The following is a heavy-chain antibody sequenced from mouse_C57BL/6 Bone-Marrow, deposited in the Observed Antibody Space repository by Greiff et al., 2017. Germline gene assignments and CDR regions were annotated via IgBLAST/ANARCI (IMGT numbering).Heavy chain of an antibody. CDR2: ISYDGSN. J-gene: IGHJ2*01. D-gene: IGHD2-13*01. CDR1: GYSITSGYY. V-gene: IGHV3-6*01. CDR3: ASGDYDLPFDY. Sequence: VQLKESGPGLVKPSQSLSLSCSVTGYSITSGYYWNWIRQFPGNKLEWLGSISYDGSNNYNQSLNNRIPITRDTSKNQYFLTLNSLTTEDTATYYGASGDYDLPFDYWGQGTTLTVSS.